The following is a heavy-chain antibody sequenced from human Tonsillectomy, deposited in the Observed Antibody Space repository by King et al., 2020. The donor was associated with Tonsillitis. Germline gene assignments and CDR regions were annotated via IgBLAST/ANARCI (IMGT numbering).Heavy chain of an antibody. D-gene: IGHD2-2*01. CDR3: ARPLGYCSTNSCYFAFDI. Sequence: QLVQSGAEVKKPGSSVKVSCKASGGTFSSYGISWVRQAPGQGLEWMGGIIPIFGTANYAQKFQGRVTITADESTSTAYMELSSLRSEDTAVYCCARPLGYCSTNSCYFAFDIWGQGTMVIVSS. V-gene: IGHV1-69*01. CDR2: IIPIFGTA. CDR1: GGTFSSYG. J-gene: IGHJ3*02.